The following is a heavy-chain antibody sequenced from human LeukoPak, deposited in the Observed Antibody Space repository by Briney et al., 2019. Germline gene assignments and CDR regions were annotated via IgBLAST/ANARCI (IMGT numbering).Heavy chain of an antibody. CDR1: GFTFSSYW. V-gene: IGHV3-74*01. Sequence: GGSLRLSCAASGFTFSSYWMHWVRQAPGKGLVWVSRINSDGSSTSYADSVKGRFTISRDNAKNTLYLQMNSLRAEDTAVYYCARSSRIQLWLLDKNYYYYMDVWGKGTTVTVSS. J-gene: IGHJ6*03. CDR3: ARSSRIQLWLLDKNYYYYMDV. CDR2: INSDGSST. D-gene: IGHD5-18*01.